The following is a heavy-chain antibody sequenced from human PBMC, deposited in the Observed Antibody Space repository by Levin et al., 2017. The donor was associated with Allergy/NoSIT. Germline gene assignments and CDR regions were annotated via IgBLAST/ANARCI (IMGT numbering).Heavy chain of an antibody. D-gene: IGHD5-12*01. V-gene: IGHV4-39*01. Sequence: SETLSLTCTVSGGSISSSSYYWGWIRQPPGKGLEWIGSIYYSGSTYYNPSLKSRVTISVDTSKNQFSLKLSSVTAADTAVYYCASGYSGYDDPPFDYWGQGTLVTVSS. J-gene: IGHJ4*02. CDR2: IYYSGST. CDR1: GGSISSSSYY. CDR3: ASGYSGYDDPPFDY.